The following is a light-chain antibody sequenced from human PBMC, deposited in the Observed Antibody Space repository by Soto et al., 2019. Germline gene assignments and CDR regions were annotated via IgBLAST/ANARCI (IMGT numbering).Light chain of an antibody. CDR2: DAF. CDR1: HDIDNF. Sequence: DIQMIQSPSSLSASIGDRVTITCQASHDIDNFLNWYQQKPGKAPKLLIYDAFNLETGVPSRFSGSGSGTDFTLTISSLQPEDIVTYYCQHYDFLLRRTFGQGTKVEIK. V-gene: IGKV1-33*01. CDR3: QHYDFLLRRT. J-gene: IGKJ1*01.